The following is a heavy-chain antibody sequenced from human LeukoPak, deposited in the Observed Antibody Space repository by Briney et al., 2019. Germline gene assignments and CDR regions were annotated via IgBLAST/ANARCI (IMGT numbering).Heavy chain of an antibody. Sequence: PSETLSLTCAVYGGSFSGYYWSWIRQPPGKGLEWIGEINHSGSTNYNPSLKSRVTISVDTSKNQSSLKLSSVTAADTAVYYCARGRQQLVRQYYYYYYMDVWGKGTTVTVSS. V-gene: IGHV4-34*01. CDR1: GGSFSGYY. J-gene: IGHJ6*03. D-gene: IGHD6-13*01. CDR3: ARGRQQLVRQYYYYYYMDV. CDR2: INHSGST.